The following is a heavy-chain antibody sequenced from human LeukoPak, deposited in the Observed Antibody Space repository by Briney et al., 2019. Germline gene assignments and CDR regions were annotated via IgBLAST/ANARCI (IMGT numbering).Heavy chain of an antibody. CDR2: ISYDGSNK. D-gene: IGHD3-9*01. V-gene: IGHV3-30*18. CDR1: GFTFSTYV. CDR3: AKDLPGITIFGSFQH. J-gene: IGHJ1*01. Sequence: GGSLRLSCAASGFTFSTYVMHWVRQAPCKGLEWVAVISYDGSNKYYADFVKGRFTISRDNSKNTPYLQMNSLRAEDTAVYYCAKDLPGITIFGSFQHWGQGTLVTVSS.